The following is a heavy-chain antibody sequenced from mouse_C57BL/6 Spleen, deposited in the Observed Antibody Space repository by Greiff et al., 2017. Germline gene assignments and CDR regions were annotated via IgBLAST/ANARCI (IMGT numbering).Heavy chain of an antibody. V-gene: IGHV3-4*01. D-gene: IGHD2-4*01. Sequence: EVKLVESGPALVKPSQPVSLTCTVTGYSITNGNHWWNWIRQVSGSKLEWIGYISYSGSTDSNPSLKSRISLTRDTVKNQLFLQLHSVTTEDIATYYCAKGDYDYDSYFDVWGTGTTVTVSS. CDR2: ISYSGST. CDR1: GYSITNGNHW. J-gene: IGHJ1*03. CDR3: AKGDYDYDSYFDV.